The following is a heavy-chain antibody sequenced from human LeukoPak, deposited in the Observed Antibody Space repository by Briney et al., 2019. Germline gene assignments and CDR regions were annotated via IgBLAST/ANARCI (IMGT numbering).Heavy chain of an antibody. Sequence: GGSLRLSCAASGLTISSYWMHWVRQAPGKGLEWVSRINSDGGDINYADSVTGRFTISRDNAKNTLYLQMDSLQTEDTAVYSCDTGITLGRGVIHLIDYWGQGTLVTVSS. J-gene: IGHJ4*02. CDR1: GLTISSYW. CDR2: INSDGGDI. D-gene: IGHD3-10*01. V-gene: IGHV3-74*01. CDR3: DTGITLGRGVIHLIDY.